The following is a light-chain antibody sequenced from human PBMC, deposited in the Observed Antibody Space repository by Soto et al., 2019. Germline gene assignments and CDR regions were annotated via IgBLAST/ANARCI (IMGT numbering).Light chain of an antibody. V-gene: IGKV1-9*01. CDR3: QQLNSYPPP. J-gene: IGKJ5*01. CDR1: QGISSY. CDR2: AAS. Sequence: DIQLTQSPSFLSASVGDRVTITCRASQGISSYLAWYQQKPGKAPKLLIYAASTLQSGVPSRFSGSGSGTEFTLTISSLQPEDFATYYCQQLNSYPPPFGQGTRLEMK.